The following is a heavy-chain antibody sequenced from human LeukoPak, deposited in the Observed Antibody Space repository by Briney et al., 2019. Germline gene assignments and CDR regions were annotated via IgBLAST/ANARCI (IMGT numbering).Heavy chain of an antibody. CDR3: ATDVIAAAQRGAFDI. Sequence: ATVKISCKVSGYTFTDYYMHWVQQAPGKGLEWMGLVDPEDGKTIYAEKFQGRVTITADTSTDTAYMELSSLRSEDTAVYYCATDVIAAAQRGAFDIWGQGTMVTVSS. D-gene: IGHD6-13*01. V-gene: IGHV1-69-2*01. CDR2: VDPEDGKT. J-gene: IGHJ3*02. CDR1: GYTFTDYY.